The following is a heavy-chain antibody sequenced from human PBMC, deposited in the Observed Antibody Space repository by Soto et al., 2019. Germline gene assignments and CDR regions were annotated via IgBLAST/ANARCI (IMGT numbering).Heavy chain of an antibody. CDR1: GGSFSGYY. D-gene: IGHD3-10*01. CDR2: INHCGST. Sequence: QVQLQQWGAGLLKPSETLSLTCAVYGGSFSGYYWSWIRQPPGKGLEWIGEINHCGSTNYNLSLKSRDSISVDTSKNELALKQSSVTAADTALYYCARGPRVRGVSTWGQGTLVTVSS. V-gene: IGHV4-34*01. CDR3: ARGPRVRGVST. J-gene: IGHJ5*02.